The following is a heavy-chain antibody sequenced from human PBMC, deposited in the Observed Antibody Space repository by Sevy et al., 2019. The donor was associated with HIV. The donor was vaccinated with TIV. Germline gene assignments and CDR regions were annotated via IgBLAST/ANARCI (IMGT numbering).Heavy chain of an antibody. CDR3: ARGVVITKLLGY. V-gene: IGHV4-61*01. J-gene: IGHJ4*02. CDR2: IYYSGST. D-gene: IGHD3-22*01. Sequence: SETLSLTCTVSGGSVSSGSYYWSWIRQPPGKGLEWIGYIYYSGSTNYNPSLKSRVTISVDTSKNQFSLKLSSVTAADTAVYYCARGVVITKLLGYWGQGTLVTVSS. CDR1: GGSVSSGSYY.